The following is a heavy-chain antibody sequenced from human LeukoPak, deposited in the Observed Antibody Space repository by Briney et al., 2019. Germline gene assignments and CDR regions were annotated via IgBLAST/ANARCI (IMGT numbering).Heavy chain of an antibody. Sequence: GGSLRLSCAASGFTFSSYAMHWVRQAPGKGLEWVAVISYDGSNKYYADSVKGRFTISRDNSKNTLYLQMNSLRAEDTAVYYCARVGGFAAPWGQGTLVTVSS. CDR2: ISYDGSNK. CDR1: GFTFSSYA. V-gene: IGHV3-30-3*01. D-gene: IGHD6-25*01. J-gene: IGHJ5*02. CDR3: ARVGGFAAP.